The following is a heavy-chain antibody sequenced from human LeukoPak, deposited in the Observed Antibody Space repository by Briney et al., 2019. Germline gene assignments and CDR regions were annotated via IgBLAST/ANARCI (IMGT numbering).Heavy chain of an antibody. CDR3: ASGVGWYGYFQH. CDR1: GGSISSGSYY. D-gene: IGHD6-19*01. Sequence: SETLSLTCTVSGGSISSGSYYWSWIRQPAGKGLEWIGRIYTSGSTNYNPSLKSRVTISVDTSKNQFSLKLSSVTAADTAVYYCASGVGWYGYFQHWARAPWSPSPQ. V-gene: IGHV4-61*02. CDR2: IYTSGST. J-gene: IGHJ1*01.